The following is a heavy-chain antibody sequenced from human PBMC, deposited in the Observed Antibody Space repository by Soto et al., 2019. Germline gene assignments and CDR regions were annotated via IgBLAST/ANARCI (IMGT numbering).Heavy chain of an antibody. V-gene: IGHV3-66*01. CDR3: ARDRYYYGSGSFWSERGSVVKYYYYMDV. CDR2: IYSGGST. CDR1: GFTVSSNY. J-gene: IGHJ6*03. D-gene: IGHD3-10*01. Sequence: GGSLRLSCAASGFTVSSNYMSWVRQAPGKGLEWVSVIYSGGSTYYADSVKGRFTISRDNSKNTLYLQMNSLRAEDTAVYYCARDRYYYGSGSFWSERGSVVKYYYYMDVWGKGTTVTVSS.